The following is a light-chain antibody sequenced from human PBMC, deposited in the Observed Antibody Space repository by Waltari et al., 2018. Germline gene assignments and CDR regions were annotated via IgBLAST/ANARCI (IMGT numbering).Light chain of an antibody. Sequence: IVMTQSPATLSVSPGERATLSCRASQSVTSELAWYQQKPGQAPRLLIYGASTRATGIPYRFSGSGSGTEFTLTISSLQSEDFVLYYCQHYSDWPLTFGGGTKVEI. CDR3: QHYSDWPLT. CDR2: GAS. V-gene: IGKV3-15*01. CDR1: QSVTSE. J-gene: IGKJ4*01.